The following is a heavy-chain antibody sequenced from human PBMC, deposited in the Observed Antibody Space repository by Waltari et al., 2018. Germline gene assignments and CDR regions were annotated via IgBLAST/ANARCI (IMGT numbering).Heavy chain of an antibody. CDR2: MERDEGRT. J-gene: IGHJ4*02. CDR1: GFTFSTYW. V-gene: IGHV3-74*03. Sequence: VQLVESGGALVQPGGSLRLSCATSGFTFSTYWMHWVRQAPGKGLMWIGNMERDEGRTTNAESVRGRFTISRDNAKNTVYLQVNSLRDEDTAVYYCVRDEPGDGLDYWGQGTLVTVSS. CDR3: VRDEPGDGLDY. D-gene: IGHD7-27*01.